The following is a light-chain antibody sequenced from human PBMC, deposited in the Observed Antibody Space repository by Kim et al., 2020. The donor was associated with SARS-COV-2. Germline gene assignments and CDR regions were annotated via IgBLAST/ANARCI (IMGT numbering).Light chain of an antibody. CDR1: QGVGKY. Sequence: LSQGERATLPCRASQGVGKYLAWHQQKPGQAPRLLIYAVSSRATGIPARFSGSGSGTDFTLTISSLEPEDFAVYYCQHHTSWPLSFGGGTKVDIK. V-gene: IGKV3-11*01. J-gene: IGKJ4*01. CDR2: AVS. CDR3: QHHTSWPLS.